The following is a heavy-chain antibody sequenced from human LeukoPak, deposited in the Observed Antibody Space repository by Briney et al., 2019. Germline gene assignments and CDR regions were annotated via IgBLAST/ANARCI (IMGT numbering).Heavy chain of an antibody. CDR2: IVVAGGDT. V-gene: IGHV1-58*02. D-gene: IGHD3-22*01. J-gene: IGHJ4*02. CDR3: GSAYHDTSREGL. CDR1: GFTFSDSA. Sequence: SVKVSCKASGFTFSDSAIQWVRQARGQGLEWIGWIVVAGGDTKYAQRFQERVTITRDMSISTAYMELSSLRPEDTAVYYCGSAYHDTSREGLWGQGTLVTVSS.